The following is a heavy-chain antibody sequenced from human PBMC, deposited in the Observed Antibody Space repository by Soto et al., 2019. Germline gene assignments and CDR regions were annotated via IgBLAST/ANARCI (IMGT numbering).Heavy chain of an antibody. D-gene: IGHD3-16*01. CDR3: ARHAAYDSVWGKSDGSDY. CDR2: MYYSGAT. V-gene: IGHV4-39*01. CDR1: GGSISSNSYY. J-gene: IGHJ4*02. Sequence: QLQLQESGPGLVKPSETLSLACTVSGGSISSNSYYWDWIRQPPGKGLEWIGSMYYSGATYHNPYLQSRVTISVDTSQNQFSLHLSSLTAADTAVYYCARHAAYDSVWGKSDGSDYWGQGTLVTVSS.